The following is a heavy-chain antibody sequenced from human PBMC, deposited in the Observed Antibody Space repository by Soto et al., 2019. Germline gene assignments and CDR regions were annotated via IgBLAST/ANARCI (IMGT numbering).Heavy chain of an antibody. CDR1: GFTFSNFG. V-gene: IGHV3-33*01. J-gene: IGHJ4*02. CDR2: IWHDGKNK. Sequence: QVQVVESGGGVVQPGTSLRLSCAASGFTFSNFGMHWVRQAPGKGLEWVAVIWHDGKNKYYADSVQGRFPISRDNSKNTLSLQMNSLRAEATAVYYWARDPGTDEAIDYWGQGTLVIVSS. CDR3: ARDPGTDEAIDY.